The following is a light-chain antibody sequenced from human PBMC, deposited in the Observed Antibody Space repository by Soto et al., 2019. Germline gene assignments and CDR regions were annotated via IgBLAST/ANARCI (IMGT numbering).Light chain of an antibody. V-gene: IGKV3-15*01. CDR1: ESLFAF. CDR3: QSYNDWPFA. CDR2: GVS. J-gene: IGKJ2*01. Sequence: DIVLTQSPATLSVSPGDTLPLSCGPIESLFAFLAWYQQKPAQAPRLLMYGVSTRATGIPARFSGGGSATDFTLTISSLQSEDSAFYFCQSYNDWPFASGLGTRLEI.